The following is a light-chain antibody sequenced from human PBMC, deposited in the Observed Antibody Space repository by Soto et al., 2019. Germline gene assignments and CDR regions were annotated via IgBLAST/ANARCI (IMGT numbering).Light chain of an antibody. J-gene: IGLJ3*02. CDR1: SSNIGSTT. CDR2: NNN. Sequence: QSVLTQPPSASGTPGQRVTIACSGSSSNIGSTTVKWYQQLPGTAPKLLIYNNNQRPSGVPDRFSGSQSGTSASLAISGLQSEYEADYYCAAWDDSLNGVVFGGGTKVTVL. CDR3: AAWDDSLNGVV. V-gene: IGLV1-44*01.